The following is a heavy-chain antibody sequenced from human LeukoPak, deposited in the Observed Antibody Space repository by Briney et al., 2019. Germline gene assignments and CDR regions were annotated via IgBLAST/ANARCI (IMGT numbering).Heavy chain of an antibody. J-gene: IGHJ4*02. CDR1: GYTFTGYY. CDR3: ARINYDYVWGSYRCHFDY. D-gene: IGHD3-16*02. V-gene: IGHV1-2*02. CDR2: TNPNSGGT. Sequence: GASVKVSCKASGYTFTGYYMHWVRQAPGQGLERMGWTNPNSGGTNYAQKFQGRVTMTRDTSISTAYMELSRLRSDDTAVYYCARINYDYVWGSYRCHFDYWGQGTLVTVSS.